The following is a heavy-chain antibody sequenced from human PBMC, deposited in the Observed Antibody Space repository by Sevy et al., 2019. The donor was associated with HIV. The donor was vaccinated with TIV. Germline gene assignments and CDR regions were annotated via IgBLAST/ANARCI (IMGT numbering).Heavy chain of an antibody. CDR1: GFNFSTYA. D-gene: IGHD3-16*01. V-gene: IGHV3-30*09. CDR2: ISSDVIRK. CDR3: ARDARGDAALPAY. Sequence: GGSLRLSCSVSGFNFSTYAMHWVRQAPGKGLEWVAVISSDVIRKYYGASVRGRFAISRDNSNNTLSLQMNSLRIEDRAVYYCARDARGDAALPAYWGQGTLVTVSS. J-gene: IGHJ4*02.